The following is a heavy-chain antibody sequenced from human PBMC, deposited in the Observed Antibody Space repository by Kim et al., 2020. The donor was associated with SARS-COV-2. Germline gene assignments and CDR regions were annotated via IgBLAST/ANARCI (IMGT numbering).Heavy chain of an antibody. CDR3: ARDMGEERWLQLGFDY. Sequence: GGSLRLSCAASGFTFSSYGMHWVRQAPGKGLEWVAVIWYDGSNKYYADSVKGRFTISRDNSKNTLYLQMNSLRAEDTAVYYCARDMGEERWLQLGFDYWGQGTLVTVSS. CDR2: IWYDGSNK. V-gene: IGHV3-33*01. D-gene: IGHD5-12*01. J-gene: IGHJ4*02. CDR1: GFTFSSYG.